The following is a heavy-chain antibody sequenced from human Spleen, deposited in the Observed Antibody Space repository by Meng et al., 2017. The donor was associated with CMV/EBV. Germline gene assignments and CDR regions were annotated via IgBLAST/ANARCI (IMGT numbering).Heavy chain of an antibody. J-gene: IGHJ4*02. D-gene: IGHD1-1*01. CDR1: GYSFSYYY. CDR2: VSPSSGGT. V-gene: IGHV1-2*02. CDR3: ARDRRIPTSDTTATDY. Sequence: ASVKVSCKASGYSFSYYYIHWVRQAPGQGLEWMGRVSPSSGGTNYAQKFQGRVTLTRDTSVATAYMELSELNSHDTAVYYCARDRRIPTSDTTATDYWGQGTLVTVSS.